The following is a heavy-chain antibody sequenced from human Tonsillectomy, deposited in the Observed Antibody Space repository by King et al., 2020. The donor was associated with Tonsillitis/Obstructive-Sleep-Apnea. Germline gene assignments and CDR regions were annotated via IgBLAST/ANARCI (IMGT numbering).Heavy chain of an antibody. D-gene: IGHD4-17*01. CDR3: ARNFGDPDY. J-gene: IGHJ4*02. CDR2: LNWNGDNK. Sequence: VQLVESGGGVVRPGGSLRLACAASGFTFDDFGMSWVVQAPGKGLEWVSGLNWNGDNKRYADSVKGRFTISRDNAKNSLYLQMSSLRAEDTAFYYCARNFGDPDYWGQGTLVTVSS. CDR1: GFTFDDFG. V-gene: IGHV3-20*04.